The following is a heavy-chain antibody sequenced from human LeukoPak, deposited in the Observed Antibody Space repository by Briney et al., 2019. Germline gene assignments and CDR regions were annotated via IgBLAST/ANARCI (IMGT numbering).Heavy chain of an antibody. D-gene: IGHD3-22*01. J-gene: IGHJ3*02. Sequence: PGGSLRLSCVASGLTFSNSAMTWVRQAPGKGLEWVSMITDSDSSTFYADSVKGRFTISRDTSINTLYLQMNSLGVDDTAVYYCAKGVATMIVPRGHAFDIWGQGTMVTVSS. CDR1: GLTFSNSA. V-gene: IGHV3-23*01. CDR3: AKGVATMIVPRGHAFDI. CDR2: ITDSDSST.